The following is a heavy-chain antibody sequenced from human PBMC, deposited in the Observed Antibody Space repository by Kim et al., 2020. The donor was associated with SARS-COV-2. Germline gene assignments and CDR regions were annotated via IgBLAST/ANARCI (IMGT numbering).Heavy chain of an antibody. Sequence: SVKVSCKASGGTFSSYAISWVRQAPGQGLEWMGGIIPIFGTANYAQKFQGRVTITADESTSTAYMELSSLRSEDTAVYYCASSIGDTNGVWRNWFDPWGQGTLVTVSS. CDR2: IIPIFGTA. D-gene: IGHD2-8*01. J-gene: IGHJ5*02. CDR3: ASSIGDTNGVWRNWFDP. V-gene: IGHV1-69*13. CDR1: GGTFSSYA.